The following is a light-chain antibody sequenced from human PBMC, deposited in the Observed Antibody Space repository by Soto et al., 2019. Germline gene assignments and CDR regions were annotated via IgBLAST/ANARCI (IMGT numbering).Light chain of an antibody. J-gene: IGKJ1*01. V-gene: IGKV1-5*01. CDR1: ESIDNW. CDR2: AAS. CDR3: QQYHTDWT. Sequence: DIKMTQSPSTLSASVGDTVTITCRASESIDNWLAWYQQKPGKAPKLLIFAASTLIRGVPSRFSGRGSGTEFTLTISSLQVDDYATFYCQQYHTDWTFGQGTKVDIK.